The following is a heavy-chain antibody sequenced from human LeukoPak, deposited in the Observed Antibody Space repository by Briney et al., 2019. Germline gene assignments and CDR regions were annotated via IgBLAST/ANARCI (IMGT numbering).Heavy chain of an antibody. CDR3: ARDHGMATILAKSNHFDF. D-gene: IGHD5-24*01. J-gene: IGHJ4*02. Sequence: GASVKVSCKASGGTFSSYAIRWVRQAPGQGLELMGGIIPIFGTANYAQKFQGRVTITADESTSTVHMELSSLRSEDTAVYYCARDHGMATILAKSNHFDFWGQGTLFTVSS. CDR1: GGTFSSYA. CDR2: IIPIFGTA. V-gene: IGHV1-69*13.